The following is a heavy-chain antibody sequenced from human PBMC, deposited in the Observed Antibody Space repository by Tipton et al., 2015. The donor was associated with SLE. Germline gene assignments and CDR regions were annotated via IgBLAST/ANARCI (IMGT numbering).Heavy chain of an antibody. CDR3: ARDIWNYGSGTFFPFDS. D-gene: IGHD3-10*01. Sequence: TLSLTCAVYGGSFSGYYWNWIRQPPGKGLEWIGEINHSGGTNYNPSLKSRVTISVDTSKNQFSLKLTSVTAADTALYYCARDIWNYGSGTFFPFDSWGQGTLVTVSS. J-gene: IGHJ4*02. CDR1: GGSFSGYY. V-gene: IGHV4-34*01. CDR2: INHSGGT.